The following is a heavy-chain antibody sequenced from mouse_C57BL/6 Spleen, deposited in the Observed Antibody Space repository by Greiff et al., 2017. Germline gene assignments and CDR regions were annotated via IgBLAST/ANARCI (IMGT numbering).Heavy chain of an antibody. CDR1: GYTFTGYW. CDR3: ARVYDGSPYAC. CDR2: ILPGSGST. J-gene: IGHJ3*01. Sequence: VQLQESGAELMKPGASVKLSCKATGYTFTGYWIARVKQRPGHGLEWIGGILPGSGSTNDNEKFKGKATFTADTSSNTAYMQLSSLTTEDSAIYYCARVYDGSPYACWGKGTLVTVSA. D-gene: IGHD2-3*01. V-gene: IGHV1-9*01.